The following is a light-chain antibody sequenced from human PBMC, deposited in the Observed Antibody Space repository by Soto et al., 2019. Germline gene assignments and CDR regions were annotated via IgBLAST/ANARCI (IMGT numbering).Light chain of an antibody. CDR3: NQNVNPPLP. J-gene: IGKJ4*01. CDR2: DAS. V-gene: IGKV1-33*01. CDR1: QDISNY. Sequence: DIQMTQSPSSLSASVGDRVTITCQASQDISNYLNWYQQKPGKAPKLLIYDASNLETGVPSRFIESEPGQDFPSTTTTLKLEDIQTNYGNQNVNPPLPLAEGTKLET.